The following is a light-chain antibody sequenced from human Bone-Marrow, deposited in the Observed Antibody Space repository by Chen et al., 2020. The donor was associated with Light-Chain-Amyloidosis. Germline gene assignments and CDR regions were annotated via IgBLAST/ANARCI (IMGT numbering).Light chain of an antibody. V-gene: IGLV1-40*01. CDR3: QSDDNSLSGNFV. CDR2: GNS. J-gene: IGLJ1*01. CDR1: NSNIGASYD. Sequence: QSVLTQPPSLSGAPGQRVTISCTGRNSNIGASYDVHWYQQLPGTAPKLLIYGNSNRPSGVPDRVSGSKSDTAASLAITGLQAEDEADYYCQSDDNSLSGNFVFGTGTKVTVL.